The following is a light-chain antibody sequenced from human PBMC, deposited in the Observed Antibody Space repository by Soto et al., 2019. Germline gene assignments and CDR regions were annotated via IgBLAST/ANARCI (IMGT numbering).Light chain of an antibody. CDR1: HDITNF. Sequence: DVQMTQSPSSLSVSVCDRVTITCQASHDITNFLNWYQQKPGKAPKFLIYKASSLESGVPSRFSGSGSGTEFTLTISSLQPDDFATYYCQQYNSYLWTFGQGTKVDIK. V-gene: IGKV1-5*03. J-gene: IGKJ1*01. CDR3: QQYNSYLWT. CDR2: KAS.